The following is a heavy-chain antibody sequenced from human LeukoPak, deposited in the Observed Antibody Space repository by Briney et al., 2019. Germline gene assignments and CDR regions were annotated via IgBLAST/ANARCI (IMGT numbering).Heavy chain of an antibody. CDR1: RGTFSSYA. CDR3: ARDAWEPNYYYYGMDV. D-gene: IGHD1-26*01. J-gene: IGHJ6*02. Sequence: SVKVSCKASRGTFSSYAISWVRQAPGQGLEWMGRIIPILGIANYAQKFQGRVTITADKSTSTAYMELSSLRSEDTAVYYCARDAWEPNYYYYGMDVWGQGTTVTVSS. V-gene: IGHV1-69*04. CDR2: IIPILGIA.